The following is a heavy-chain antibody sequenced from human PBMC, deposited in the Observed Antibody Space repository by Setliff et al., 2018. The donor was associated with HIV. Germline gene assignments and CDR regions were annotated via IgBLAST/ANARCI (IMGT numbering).Heavy chain of an antibody. J-gene: IGHJ3*02. CDR2: IRLDGSDK. CDR3: VKDRTYMAFDI. D-gene: IGHD1-20*01. CDR1: GFTFRNYG. Sequence: GGSLRLSCAASGFTFRNYGMHWVRQAPGKGLEWVAFIRLDGSDKFYADSVKGRFTISRDNSKNTLFLQMNSLRAADTAVYYCVKDRTYMAFDIWGQGTMVTVSS. V-gene: IGHV3-30*02.